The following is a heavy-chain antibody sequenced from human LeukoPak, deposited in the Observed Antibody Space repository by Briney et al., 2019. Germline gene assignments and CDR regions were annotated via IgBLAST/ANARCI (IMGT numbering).Heavy chain of an antibody. V-gene: IGHV7-4-1*02. CDR3: ARVVSYDFWSGHLQKSSLYYMDV. CDR1: GYTFTSYA. CDR2: INTNTGNP. Sequence: ASVKVSCKASGYTFTSYAMNWVRQAPGQGLEWMGWINTNTGNPTYAQGFTGRFVFSLDTSVSTAYLQISSLKAEDAAVYYCARVVSYDFWSGHLQKSSLYYMDVWGKGTTVTVSS. D-gene: IGHD3-3*01. J-gene: IGHJ6*03.